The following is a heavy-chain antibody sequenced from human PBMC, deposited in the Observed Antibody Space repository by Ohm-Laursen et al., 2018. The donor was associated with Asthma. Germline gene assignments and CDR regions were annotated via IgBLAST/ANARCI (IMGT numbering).Heavy chain of an antibody. CDR2: GGSYYDGGLK. Sequence: SLRLSCAATGFTFRSYAMHWVRQAPGKGLEWVAVGGSYYDGGLKYYADSVNGRFTVSRDDSKNTLYLQMNSLRPDDTAVYYCAKDVMEWYLPAFDFWGQGTLVTVSS. D-gene: IGHD3-3*01. V-gene: IGHV3-30-3*02. J-gene: IGHJ4*02. CDR1: GFTFRSYA. CDR3: AKDVMEWYLPAFDF.